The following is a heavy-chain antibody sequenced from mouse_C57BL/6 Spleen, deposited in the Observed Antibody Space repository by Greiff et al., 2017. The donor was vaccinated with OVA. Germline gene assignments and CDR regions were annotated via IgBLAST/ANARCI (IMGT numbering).Heavy chain of an antibody. CDR2: IDPNSGGT. CDR3: ARDYGSSLFAY. V-gene: IGHV1-72*01. CDR1: GYSFTDYN. J-gene: IGHJ3*01. Sequence: QVQLQQSGPELVKPGASVKISCKASGYSFTDYNMNWVKQRPGRGLEWIGRIDPNSGGTKYNEKFKSKATLTVDKPSSTAYMQLSSLTSEDSAVYYCARDYGSSLFAYWGQGTLVTVSA. D-gene: IGHD1-1*01.